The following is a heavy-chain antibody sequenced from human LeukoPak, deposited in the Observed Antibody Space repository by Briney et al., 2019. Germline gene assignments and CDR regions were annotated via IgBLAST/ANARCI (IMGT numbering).Heavy chain of an antibody. J-gene: IGHJ4*02. Sequence: PSETLSLTCTVSGASISSYYWYWIRQPPGKGLEWVGDIYSSANTDYNPSLKNRVTISVATSKSQFSLNLTSVTAADTAVYYCAREGTINAFDYWGQGILVTVSS. D-gene: IGHD5-12*01. CDR1: GASISSYY. CDR2: IYSSANT. CDR3: AREGTINAFDY. V-gene: IGHV4-59*01.